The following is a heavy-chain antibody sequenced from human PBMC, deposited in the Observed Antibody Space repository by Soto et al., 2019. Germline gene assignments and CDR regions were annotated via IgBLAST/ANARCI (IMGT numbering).Heavy chain of an antibody. D-gene: IGHD1-26*01. CDR3: ARIEIGSYDY. Sequence: EVKLVESGGGLVQPGGSLRLSCAASGFTFRNYCLGWVRQAPGKGLEWVANINEDGSEEYYVDSVRDRFIISRDNARNSLFLQMNSLRAEDTAIYYCARIEIGSYDYWGQGTLVTVSS. J-gene: IGHJ4*02. V-gene: IGHV3-7*01. CDR2: INEDGSEE. CDR1: GFTFRNYC.